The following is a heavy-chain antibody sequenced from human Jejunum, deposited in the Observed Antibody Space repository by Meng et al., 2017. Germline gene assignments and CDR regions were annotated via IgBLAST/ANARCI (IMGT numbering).Heavy chain of an antibody. D-gene: IGHD5-18*01. V-gene: IGHV4-61*01. CDR3: ARGSRGYSYG. J-gene: IGHJ4*02. CDR1: GGSVSSGSYY. Sequence: QGQLQEPGPGLVRPSETLSLTCTVSGGSVSSGSYYWSWIRQPPGKGLEWIGYIYYGGTTNYNPSLKSRVTISADTSKNQFSLKLSSVTAADTAVYYCARGSRGYSYGWGQGTLVTVSS. CDR2: IYYGGTT.